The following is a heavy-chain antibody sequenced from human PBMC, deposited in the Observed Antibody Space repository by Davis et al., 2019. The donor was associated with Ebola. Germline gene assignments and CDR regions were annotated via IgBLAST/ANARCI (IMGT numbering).Heavy chain of an antibody. CDR1: GFTFSNAW. J-gene: IGHJ4*02. CDR2: IKSKTDGGTT. D-gene: IGHD3-22*01. V-gene: IGHV3-15*01. CDR3: TTGAYYDSSAQNN. Sequence: GESLKISCAASGFTFSNAWMSWVRQAPGKGLEWVGRIKSKTDGGTTDYAAPVKGRFTISRDDSKKTLYLQMNSLKTEDTALYYCTTGAYYDSSAQNNWGQGTLVTVSS.